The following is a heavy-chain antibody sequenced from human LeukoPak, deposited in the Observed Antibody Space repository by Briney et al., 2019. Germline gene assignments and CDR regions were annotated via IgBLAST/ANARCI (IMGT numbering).Heavy chain of an antibody. D-gene: IGHD2-21*02. Sequence: GSLRLSCAASGFTFSSYTMNWVRQAPGKGLEWVSYISSSSSAIYYADSVEGRFTISRDNAKNSLYLQMNSLRHEGTAVYYCARDRLIYWGQGTMVTVSS. V-gene: IGHV3-48*02. J-gene: IGHJ3*01. CDR2: ISSSSSAI. CDR3: ARDRLIY. CDR1: GFTFSSYT.